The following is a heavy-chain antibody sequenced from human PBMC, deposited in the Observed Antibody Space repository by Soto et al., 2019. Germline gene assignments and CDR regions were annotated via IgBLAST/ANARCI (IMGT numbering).Heavy chain of an antibody. V-gene: IGHV3-30*18. Sequence: PGGSLRLSCAASGFTFSSYGMHWVRQAPGKGLEWVAVISYDGSNKYYADSVKGRFTISRDNSKNTLYLQMNSLRAEDTAVYYCAKDTPPGAEYFQHWGQGTLVTVSS. CDR3: AKDTPPGAEYFQH. CDR2: ISYDGSNK. CDR1: GFTFSSYG. J-gene: IGHJ1*01.